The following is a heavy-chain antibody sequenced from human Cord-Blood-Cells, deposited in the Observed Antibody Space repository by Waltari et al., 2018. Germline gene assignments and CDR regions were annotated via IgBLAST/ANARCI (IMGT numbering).Heavy chain of an antibody. V-gene: IGHV5-51*01. CDR3: ARRYGSGSYSRDYYRMDA. J-gene: IGHJ6*02. D-gene: IGHD3-10*01. CDR2: IYPGDSDT. Sequence: EAQLVQSGAEVKKPGESLKISCKGSGYSFTSYWIGWVRQMLGKGLGWRGIIYPGDSDTRYSPSSQGQDTISADKSISTAYLQWSSLKASDTAMYYCARRYGSGSYSRDYYRMDAWGQGTTVTVSS. CDR1: GYSFTSYW.